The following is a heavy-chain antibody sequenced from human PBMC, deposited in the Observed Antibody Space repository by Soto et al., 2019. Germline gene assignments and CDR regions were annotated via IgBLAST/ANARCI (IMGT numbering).Heavy chain of an antibody. J-gene: IGHJ4*02. CDR2: ISGSGGST. D-gene: IGHD3-10*01. CDR1: GFTFSDSA. CDR3: ARGYFYGAGSYYNPGADS. V-gene: IGHV3-23*01. Sequence: GGSLRLSCSASGFTFSDSAMSWVRQAPGQGLEWVSVISGSGGSTYYADSVKGRFTISRDNSKNTLYLQMNSLRVEDTALYYCARGYFYGAGSYYNPGADSWGQGAPVTVSS.